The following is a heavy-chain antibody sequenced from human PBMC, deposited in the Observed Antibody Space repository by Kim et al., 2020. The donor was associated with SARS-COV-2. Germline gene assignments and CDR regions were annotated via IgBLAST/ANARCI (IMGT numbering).Heavy chain of an antibody. CDR3: ARRDLSHIDY. CDR2: IDPSDSYT. V-gene: IGHV5-10-1*01. CDR1: GYRFTSYW. J-gene: IGHJ4*02. Sequence: GASLQISCKGSGYRFTSYWISWVRQMPGKGLEWMGRIDPSDSYTNYSPSFQGHVTISADKSISTAYLQWSSLKASDTAMYYCARRDLSHIDYWGQGTLVTVSS.